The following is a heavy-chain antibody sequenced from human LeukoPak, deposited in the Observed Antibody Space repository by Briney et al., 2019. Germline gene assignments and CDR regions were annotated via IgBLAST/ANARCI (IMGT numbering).Heavy chain of an antibody. CDR2: INHSGST. V-gene: IGHV4-34*01. CDR3: ARWRDYDFWGGYSPCDY. CDR1: GGSFSGYY. J-gene: IGHJ4*02. D-gene: IGHD3-3*01. Sequence: SETLSLTCAVYGGSFSGYYWSWIRQPPGKGLEWIGEINHSGSTNYNPSLKSRVTISVDTSKNQFSLKLSSVTAADTAVYYCARWRDYDFWGGYSPCDYWGQGTLVTVSS.